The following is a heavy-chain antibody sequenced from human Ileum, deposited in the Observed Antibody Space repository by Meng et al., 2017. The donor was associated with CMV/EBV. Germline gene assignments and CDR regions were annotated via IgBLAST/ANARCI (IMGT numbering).Heavy chain of an antibody. CDR2: ISGYNSNT. V-gene: IGHV1-18*01. CDR3: ARDGYYPSRVFDY. J-gene: IGHJ4*01. Sequence: VHFAQSGDEVKKPGASVKVSCKASGYTFTDYAITWVRQAPGQGLEWMGWISGYNSNTKYAQKFQGRVTMTTDTSTTTVYMELRNLRYDDTAVYYCARDGYYPSRVFDYWGLGTLVTVSS. D-gene: IGHD2-2*03. CDR1: GYTFTDYA.